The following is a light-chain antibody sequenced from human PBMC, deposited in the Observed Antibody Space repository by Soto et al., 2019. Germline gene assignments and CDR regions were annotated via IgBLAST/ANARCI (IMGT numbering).Light chain of an antibody. V-gene: IGLV1-44*01. J-gene: IGLJ2*01. CDR1: SSNIGSHS. Sequence: QSVLTQPPSASGTPGQRITISCSGSSSNIGSHSVNWYQQLPGTAPKLLIYRSSQRPSGVPDRFSGSKSGTSASLAISGLQSGDEADYYCTSYGNTRGTLEVVLFGGGTKVTVL. CDR2: RSS. CDR3: TSYGNTRGTLEVVL.